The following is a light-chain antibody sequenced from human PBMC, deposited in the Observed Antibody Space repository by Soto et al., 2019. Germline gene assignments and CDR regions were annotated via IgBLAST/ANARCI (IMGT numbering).Light chain of an antibody. V-gene: IGKV1-5*01. CDR2: DAS. CDR1: QSVSTR. J-gene: IGKJ2*01. Sequence: DIQMTQSPSTLSASVGDRITITCRASQSVSTRLAWFQQKPGKAPKLLIYDASLLESGVPSRFSGRGSGTEFTLTISSLQPDDCATYYCHTYNSYSLHTFGQGTKLEIK. CDR3: HTYNSYSLHT.